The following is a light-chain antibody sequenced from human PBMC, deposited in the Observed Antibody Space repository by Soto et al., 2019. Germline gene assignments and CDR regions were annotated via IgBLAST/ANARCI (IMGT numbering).Light chain of an antibody. CDR1: SSDLGAYNF. J-gene: IGLJ1*01. CDR2: DVT. Sequence: QSVLTQPRSVSGSPGQSVTISCSGTSSDLGAYNFVSWYQHHPGRAPKLMIYDVTLRPSGVPYRFSGSKSGNTASLTISGLQAEDEADYYCCSYAGRRTLYVFGTGTKVTVL. CDR3: CSYAGRRTLYV. V-gene: IGLV2-11*01.